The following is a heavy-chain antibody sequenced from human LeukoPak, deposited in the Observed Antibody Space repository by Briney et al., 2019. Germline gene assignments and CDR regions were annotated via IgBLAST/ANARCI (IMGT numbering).Heavy chain of an antibody. CDR2: IWFDGTNK. CDR3: ARDRGVAAHLNY. J-gene: IGHJ4*02. CDR1: GFTFSNYG. V-gene: IGHV3-33*01. Sequence: GGSLRLSCAASGFTFSNYGMHWVRQAPGKGLEWVAVIWFDGTNKYYADSVRGRFTISRDNSKNTLYLQMSSLRAEDTAVYYCARDRGVAAHLNYWGQGTLVTVSS. D-gene: IGHD5-12*01.